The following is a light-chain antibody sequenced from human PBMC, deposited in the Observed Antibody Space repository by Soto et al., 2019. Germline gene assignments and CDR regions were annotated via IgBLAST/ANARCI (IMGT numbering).Light chain of an antibody. CDR1: QSLSTVF. V-gene: IGKV3-20*01. CDR2: DTS. CDR3: QQYGTSEII. Sequence: DIVLTQSPGTLSLSPGEGATLSCRASQSLSTVFLAWYQQKPGQAPRLLIYDTSSRATGVPDRYSASGSGTDFTLTISRLEPEDFAVFLCQQYGTSEIIFGQGTRLEIK. J-gene: IGKJ5*01.